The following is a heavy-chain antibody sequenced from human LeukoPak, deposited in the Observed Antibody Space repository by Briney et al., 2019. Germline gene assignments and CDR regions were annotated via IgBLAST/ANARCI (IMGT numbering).Heavy chain of an antibody. J-gene: IGHJ6*02. V-gene: IGHV3-48*04. Sequence: GGSLSLSCAASGFTFSSYSMNWVRQAPGKGLEWISYICSSSSTIYYPSPVKGQFTISRDNAKNPLYLQMNSLRAEDTAVYYCARCEAAGSGSERGMDVWGQGTTVTVSS. CDR1: GFTFSSYS. CDR2: ICSSSSTI. D-gene: IGHD3-10*01. CDR3: ARCEAAGSGSERGMDV.